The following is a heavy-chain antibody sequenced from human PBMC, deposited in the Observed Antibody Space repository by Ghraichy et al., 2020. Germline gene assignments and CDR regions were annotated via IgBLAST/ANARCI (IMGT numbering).Heavy chain of an antibody. CDR3: TTDFGGLTRGLLDWFDP. V-gene: IGHV1-24*01. CDR2: FDPEDGET. CDR1: GYSLTDLS. J-gene: IGHJ5*02. Sequence: ASVKVSCKVSGYSLTDLSIHWVRQAPGKGLEWMGGFDPEDGETVYAQRFQGRVTMTEDTSTDTAYMELTTLRFEDSAVYYCTTDFGGLTRGLLDWFDPWGQGTLVTVSS. D-gene: IGHD3-16*01.